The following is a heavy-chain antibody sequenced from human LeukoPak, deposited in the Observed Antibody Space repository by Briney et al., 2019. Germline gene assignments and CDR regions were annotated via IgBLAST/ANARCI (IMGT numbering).Heavy chain of an antibody. CDR2: IYSGGGT. D-gene: IGHD3-22*01. CDR3: ARGCYYERSGYCPFDY. Sequence: PGGSLRLSCAASGFIVSNNYMNWVRQAPGKGLEWVSIIYSGGGTYYADSVKGRFTISRDNSKNTLYPQMNSLRADDTAVYYCARGCYYERSGYCPFDYWGPGTLVTVSS. V-gene: IGHV3-53*01. CDR1: GFIVSNNY. J-gene: IGHJ4*02.